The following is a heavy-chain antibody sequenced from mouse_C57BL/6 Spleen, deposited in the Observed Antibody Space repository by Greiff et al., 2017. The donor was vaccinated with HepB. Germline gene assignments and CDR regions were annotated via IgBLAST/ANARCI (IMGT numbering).Heavy chain of an antibody. V-gene: IGHV14-1*01. D-gene: IGHD2-1*01. CDR1: GFNIKDYY. CDR3: TLLYYGNFHFDY. J-gene: IGHJ2*01. CDR2: IDPEDGDT. Sequence: EVQLQQSGAELVRPGASVKLSCTASGFNIKDYYMHWVKQRPEQGLEWIGRIDPEDGDTEYAPKFQGKATMTADTSSNTAYLQLSSLTSEDTAVYYCTLLYYGNFHFDYWGQGTTLTVSS.